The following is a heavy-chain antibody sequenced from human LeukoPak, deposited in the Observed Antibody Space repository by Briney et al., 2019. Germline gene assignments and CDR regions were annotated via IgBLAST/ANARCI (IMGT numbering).Heavy chain of an antibody. V-gene: IGHV1-24*01. CDR3: ATRGPYDSSGYYYG. D-gene: IGHD3-22*01. CDR2: FDPEDGET. J-gene: IGHJ4*02. Sequence: GASVKVSCKVSGYTXTELSMHWVRQAPGKGLEWMGGFDPEDGETIYAQKFQGRVTMTEDTSTDTAYMELSSLRSEDTAVYYCATRGPYDSSGYYYGWGQGTLVTVSS. CDR1: GYTXTELS.